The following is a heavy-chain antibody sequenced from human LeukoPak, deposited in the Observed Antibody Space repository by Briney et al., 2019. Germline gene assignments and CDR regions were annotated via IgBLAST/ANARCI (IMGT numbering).Heavy chain of an antibody. CDR3: EKDQAGAFDI. CDR2: INSNGTTP. V-gene: IGHV3-74*01. J-gene: IGHJ3*02. Sequence: GGSLRLSCAASGFTFSSYWMHWVRQAPGKGLVWVSRINSNGTTPSYADSVRGRFTISRDNAKNTLYLQMNSLRAEDTAVYYCEKDQAGAFDIWGQGIMVTVSS. D-gene: IGHD3-10*01. CDR1: GFTFSSYW.